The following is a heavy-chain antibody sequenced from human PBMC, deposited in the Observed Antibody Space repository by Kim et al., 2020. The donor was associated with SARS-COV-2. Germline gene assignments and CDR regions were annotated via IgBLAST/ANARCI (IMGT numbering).Heavy chain of an antibody. CDR1: GFTFDDYA. J-gene: IGHJ6*02. D-gene: IGHD1-26*01. Sequence: GGSLRLSCAASGFTFDDYAMHWVRQAPGKGLEWVSGISWNSGSIGYADSVKGRFTISRDNAKNSLYLQMNSLRAEDTALYYCAKVAGSYYDYYYGMDVWGQGTTVTVSS. V-gene: IGHV3-9*01. CDR2: ISWNSGSI. CDR3: AKVAGSYYDYYYGMDV.